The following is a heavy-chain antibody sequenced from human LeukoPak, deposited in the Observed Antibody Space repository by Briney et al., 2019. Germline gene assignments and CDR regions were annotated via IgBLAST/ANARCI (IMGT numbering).Heavy chain of an antibody. Sequence: SETLSLTCAVYGGSFSGYYWSWIRQPPGKGLEWIGEINHSGSTNYNPSLKSRVTISVDTSKNQFSLKLSSVTAADTAVYYCARVAWGVMVRGVSGMDVWGQGTTVTVSS. CDR1: GGSFSGYY. J-gene: IGHJ6*02. D-gene: IGHD3-10*01. CDR2: INHSGST. CDR3: ARVAWGVMVRGVSGMDV. V-gene: IGHV4-34*01.